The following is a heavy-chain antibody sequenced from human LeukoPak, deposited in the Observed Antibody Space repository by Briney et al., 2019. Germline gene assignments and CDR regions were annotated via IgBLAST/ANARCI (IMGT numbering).Heavy chain of an antibody. V-gene: IGHV4-31*03. CDR3: SRGLDSRKLGY. CDR2: IHPSGTL. J-gene: IGHJ4*02. Sequence: PSETLSLTCPVSGASFNSDDQYWDWIRQSPGRGLEWIGSIHPSGTLYNNPSLESRVTMSRDTSKNQFSLNLNSVTAADTAVYFCSRGLDSRKLGYWGQGILVTVS. D-gene: IGHD3-22*01. CDR1: GASFNSDDQY.